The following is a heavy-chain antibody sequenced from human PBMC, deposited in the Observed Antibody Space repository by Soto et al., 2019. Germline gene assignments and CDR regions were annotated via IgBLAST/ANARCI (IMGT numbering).Heavy chain of an antibody. J-gene: IGHJ6*03. D-gene: IGHD2-2*01. CDR3: ARHVRRYCSSTSCYYYYMDV. CDR2: IYYSGST. CDR1: GGSISSYY. Sequence: SETLSLTCTVSGGSISSYYWSWIRQPPGKGLEWIGYIYYSGSTNYNPSLKSRVTISVDTSKNQFSLKLSSVTAADTAVYYCARHVRRYCSSTSCYYYYMDVWGKGTTVTVSS. V-gene: IGHV4-59*08.